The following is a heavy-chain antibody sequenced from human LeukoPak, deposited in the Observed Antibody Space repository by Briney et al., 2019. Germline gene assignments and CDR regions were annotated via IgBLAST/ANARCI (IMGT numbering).Heavy chain of an antibody. J-gene: IGHJ4*02. D-gene: IGHD5-24*01. CDR1: GFTFSDYY. V-gene: IGHV3-11*06. CDR2: ISGTSHYT. CDR3: ARLMTTILDY. Sequence: GGSLRLSCAASGFTFSDYYMSWIRQAPGKGLEWVPYISGTSHYTNYADSVKGRFTISRDNAKNSVYLQMNSLRAEDTAVYYCARLMTTILDYWGQGTLVTVSS.